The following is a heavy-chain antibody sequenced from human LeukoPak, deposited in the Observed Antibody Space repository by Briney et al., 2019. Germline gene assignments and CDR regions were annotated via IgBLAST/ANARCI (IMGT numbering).Heavy chain of an antibody. D-gene: IGHD1-26*01. Sequence: ASVKVSCMASGYTFIGYYMHSVRPAPGQGLEWMGRINPNSGDTNNAQQFQGRVTMTRDTSISTAYMEPNRLGSDDTDVYYCARGAYSGSSYGSHWGQGTLLTVSS. V-gene: IGHV1-2*05. CDR3: ARGAYSGSSYGSH. J-gene: IGHJ4*02. CDR2: INPNSGDT. CDR1: GYTFIGYY.